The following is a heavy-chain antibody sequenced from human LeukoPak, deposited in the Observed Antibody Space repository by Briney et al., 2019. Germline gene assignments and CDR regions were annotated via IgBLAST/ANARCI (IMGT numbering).Heavy chain of an antibody. V-gene: IGHV1-46*01. CDR1: GYTFTSYY. Sequence: KPGASGKGPRKASGYTFTSYYMHWVRQAPEQGLEWMGMINPSASSTNYAQNFQGRVTMTRDTSTSTVYMELTSLRSEDTAVYYCAREAPVGYFDYSAERTLVTVSS. CDR2: INPSASST. J-gene: IGHJ4*02. CDR3: AREAPVGYFDY. D-gene: IGHD1-26*01.